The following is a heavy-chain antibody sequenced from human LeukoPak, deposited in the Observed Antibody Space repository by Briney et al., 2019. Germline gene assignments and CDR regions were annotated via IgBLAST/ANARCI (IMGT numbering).Heavy chain of an antibody. D-gene: IGHD3-9*01. CDR2: IRSKPYGGTT. CDR1: GFTFGDYA. Sequence: PGRSLRLSCTPSGFTFGDYAMSRFRQAPGKGLEWVGFIRSKPYGGTTEYAPSVKGRFTISRDDSKTIAYLQMNSLKTEETAVYYCTRGYDVLTGLSYFDYWGQGALVTVSS. J-gene: IGHJ4*02. V-gene: IGHV3-49*03. CDR3: TRGYDVLTGLSYFDY.